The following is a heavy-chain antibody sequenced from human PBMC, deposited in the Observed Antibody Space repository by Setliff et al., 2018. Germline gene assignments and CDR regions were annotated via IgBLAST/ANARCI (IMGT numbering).Heavy chain of an antibody. V-gene: IGHV3-30*02. CDR1: GFTFSSSG. Sequence: GGSLRLSCIMSGFSAASGFTFSSSGMHWVRQAPGKGLEWVTFIRNDGSSQYYAGSVQGRLPVSRDNSSNTLYLDMNSLRGEDTAVYYCARDKGVISIDYWGQGTLVTVSS. J-gene: IGHJ4*02. D-gene: IGHD3-10*01. CDR2: IRNDGSSQ. CDR3: ARDKGVISIDY.